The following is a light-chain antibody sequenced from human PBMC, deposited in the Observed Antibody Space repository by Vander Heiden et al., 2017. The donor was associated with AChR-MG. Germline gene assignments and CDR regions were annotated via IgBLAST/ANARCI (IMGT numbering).Light chain of an antibody. J-gene: IGLJ2*01. V-gene: IGLV2-14*03. Sequence: QSALTQPASVSGSPGQSITTSCTGTSSDVGGYNYVSWYQQHPGKAPKLMIYDVSNRPSGVSNRFSGSKSGNTASLTISGLQAEDEADYHCSSYTSGSAYVLFGGGTKLTVL. CDR2: DVS. CDR1: SSDVGGYNY. CDR3: SSYTSGSAYVL.